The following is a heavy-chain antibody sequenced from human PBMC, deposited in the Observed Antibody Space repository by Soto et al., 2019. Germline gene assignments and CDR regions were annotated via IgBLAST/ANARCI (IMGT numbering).Heavy chain of an antibody. D-gene: IGHD2-2*01. CDR2: IWYDGSNK. V-gene: IGHV3-33*01. J-gene: IGHJ4*02. Sequence: QVQLVESGGGVVQPGRYLRLSCAASGFTFSSYGMHWVRQAPGKGLEWVAVIWYDGSNKYYADSVKGRFTISRDNSKNTLYLQMNSLRAEDTAVYYCARGSLDCSSTSCPRIYDYWGQGTLVTVSS. CDR1: GFTFSSYG. CDR3: ARGSLDCSSTSCPRIYDY.